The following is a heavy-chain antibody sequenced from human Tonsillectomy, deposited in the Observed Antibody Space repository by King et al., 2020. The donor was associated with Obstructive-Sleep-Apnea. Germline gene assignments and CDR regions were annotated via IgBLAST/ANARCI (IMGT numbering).Heavy chain of an antibody. CDR1: GYTFTGYY. J-gene: IGHJ6*02. D-gene: IGHD6-13*01. V-gene: IGHV1-2*02. CDR3: ARDILPIAAAAYGMDV. CDR2: INPNSGGT. Sequence: QMQLVQSGAEVKKPGASVKVSCKASGYTFTGYYMHWVRQAPGQGLEWMGWINPNSGGTNYAQKFQGRVTMTRDTSISPAYMELSRLRSDDTAVYYCARDILPIAAAAYGMDVWGQGTTVTVSS.